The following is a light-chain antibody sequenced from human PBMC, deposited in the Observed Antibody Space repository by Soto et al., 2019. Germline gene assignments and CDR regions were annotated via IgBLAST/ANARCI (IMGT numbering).Light chain of an antibody. CDR1: QGISSY. CDR2: AAS. V-gene: IGKV1-9*01. J-gene: IGKJ1*01. Sequence: DIQLTQSPSFLSASVGDRVTITCRASQGISSYLAWYQQKPEKAPKLLIYAASTLQSGVPTRFSGSGSGTEFTLTISSLQPEDFATYYCQQLNSYPRTFGQGTK. CDR3: QQLNSYPRT.